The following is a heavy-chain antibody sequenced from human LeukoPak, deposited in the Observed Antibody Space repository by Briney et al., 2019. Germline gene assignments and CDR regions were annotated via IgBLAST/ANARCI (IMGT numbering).Heavy chain of an antibody. D-gene: IGHD3-9*01. J-gene: IGHJ6*03. CDR3: ARDPPILTGPYYYYMDV. CDR1: GFTFDDYA. CDR2: ISTSSSYI. Sequence: PGRSLRLSCAASGFTFDDYAMHWVRQAPGKGLEWVSSISTSSSYIHYADSVKGRFIISRDNAKNSLYLQMNSLRAEDTAVYYCARDPPILTGPYYYYMDVWGKGTTVTISS. V-gene: IGHV3-21*06.